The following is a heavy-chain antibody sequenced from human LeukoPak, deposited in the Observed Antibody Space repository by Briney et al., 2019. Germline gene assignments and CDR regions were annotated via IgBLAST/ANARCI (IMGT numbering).Heavy chain of an antibody. CDR2: ISGSGGST. Sequence: GGSLRLSCAASGFTFSSYALSWVRQAPGKGLEWVSAISGSGGSTYYADSVKGRFTISRDNSKNTLYLQMNSLRAEDTAVYYCAKDQDSSGWEAFDYLGQGTLVTVSS. CDR3: AKDQDSSGWEAFDY. J-gene: IGHJ4*02. V-gene: IGHV3-23*01. D-gene: IGHD6-19*01. CDR1: GFTFSSYA.